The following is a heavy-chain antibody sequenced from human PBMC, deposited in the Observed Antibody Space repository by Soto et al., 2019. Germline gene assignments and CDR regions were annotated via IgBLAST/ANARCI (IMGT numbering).Heavy chain of an antibody. CDR3: AREYSGSRD. CDR2: MNPNSGNT. Sequence: QVQLVQSGAEVKKPVASVKVSCKASGYTFTSYDINWVRQATGQGLEWMGWMNPNSGNTGYAQKFQGRVTMTTNTSISTAYMELRMLGSEDTAVYYCAREYSGSRDWGQGTLVTVSS. CDR1: GYTFTSYD. J-gene: IGHJ4*02. D-gene: IGHD6-6*01. V-gene: IGHV1-8*01.